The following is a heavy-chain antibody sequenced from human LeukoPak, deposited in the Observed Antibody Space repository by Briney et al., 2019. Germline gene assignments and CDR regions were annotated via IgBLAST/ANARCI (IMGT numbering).Heavy chain of an antibody. D-gene: IGHD5-12*01. CDR2: IKQDGSEK. J-gene: IGHJ4*02. V-gene: IGHV3-7*04. CDR3: ARGGYTVWSSFDY. Sequence: PGGSLRLSCVASGFTFSTSAMNWVRQAPGKGLEWVANIKQDGSEKYYVDSVKGRFTISRDNAKNSLYLQMNSLRAEDTAVYYCARGGYTVWSSFDYWGQGTLVTVSS. CDR1: GFTFSTSA.